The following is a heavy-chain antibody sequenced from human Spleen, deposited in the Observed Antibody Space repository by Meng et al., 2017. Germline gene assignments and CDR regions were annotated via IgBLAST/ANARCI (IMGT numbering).Heavy chain of an antibody. V-gene: IGHV3-15*01. D-gene: IGHD3-3*01. Sequence: EVQLVESGGGLVQPGGSLRLSCEGSGFTFSNAWMSWVRQAPGKGLEWVGRIKSITDGETTDYAAPVKDRFYISRDDSINTVYLQMHSLQTEDTAVYYCGDDFWCWGQGTLVTVSS. CDR2: IKSITDGETT. CDR3: GDDFWC. J-gene: IGHJ4*02. CDR1: GFTFSNAW.